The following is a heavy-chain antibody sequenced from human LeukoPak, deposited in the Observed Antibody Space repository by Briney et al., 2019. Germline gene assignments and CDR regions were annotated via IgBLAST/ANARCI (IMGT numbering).Heavy chain of an antibody. CDR3: AKDQVRPHYYYMDV. V-gene: IGHV3-30*18. J-gene: IGHJ6*03. CDR1: GFTFSSYG. CDR2: ISYDGSNK. D-gene: IGHD4/OR15-4a*01. Sequence: GGSLRLSCAASGFTFSSYGMHWVRQAPGKGLEWVAVISYDGSNKYYADSVKGRFTISRDNSKNTLYLQMSSLRAGDTAVYYCAKDQVRPHYYYMDVWGKGTTVTVSS.